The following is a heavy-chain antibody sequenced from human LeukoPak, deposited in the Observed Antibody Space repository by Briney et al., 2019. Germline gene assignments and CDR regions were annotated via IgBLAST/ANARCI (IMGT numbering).Heavy chain of an antibody. CDR1: GFTFSSYA. CDR3: ARDPVSSWPYNWLDP. CDR2: ISYDGSNK. D-gene: IGHD6-13*01. Sequence: PGGSLRLSCAASGFTFSSYAMHWVRQAPGKGLEWVAVISYDGSNKYYADSVKGRFTISRDNSKNTLYLQMNSLRAEDTAVYYCARDPVSSWPYNWLDPWGQGTLVTVSS. V-gene: IGHV3-30*04. J-gene: IGHJ5*02.